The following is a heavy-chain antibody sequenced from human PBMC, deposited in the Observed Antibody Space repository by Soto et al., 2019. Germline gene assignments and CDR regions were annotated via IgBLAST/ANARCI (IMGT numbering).Heavy chain of an antibody. D-gene: IGHD1-26*01. Sequence: GGSLRLSCVASRFTFTSYAMSWVRQAPGKGLEWVAAISASGGATIHADSVKGRLTISRDNYENTLYLQMNSLRAEDTAVYYCAKDVEGGSLFRGAFDYWGQGTQVTVSS. CDR2: ISASGGAT. V-gene: IGHV3-23*01. CDR3: AKDVEGGSLFRGAFDY. CDR1: RFTFTSYA. J-gene: IGHJ4*02.